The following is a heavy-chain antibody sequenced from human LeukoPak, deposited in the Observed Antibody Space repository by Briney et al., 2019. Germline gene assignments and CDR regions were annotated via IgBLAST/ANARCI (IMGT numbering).Heavy chain of an antibody. CDR2: ISSSSSHI. Sequence: GGSLRLSCAASGFTFSSYSMNWVRQAPGKGLEWVSSISSSSSHIYYADSVKGRFTISRDNAKNSLYLQMNSLRAEDTAVYYCARTTTGDVTTENDAGSYWGQGTLVTVSS. V-gene: IGHV3-21*01. CDR3: ARTTTGDVTTENDAGSY. J-gene: IGHJ4*02. CDR1: GFTFSSYS. D-gene: IGHD4-17*01.